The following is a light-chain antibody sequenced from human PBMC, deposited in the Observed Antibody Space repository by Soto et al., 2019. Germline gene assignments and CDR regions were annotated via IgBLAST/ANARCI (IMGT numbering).Light chain of an antibody. CDR1: QSVSSY. CDR3: HHYGSSRT. Sequence: EIVLTQSPGTLSLSPGERGTLSCRASQSVSSYLAWYQQKPGQAPRLLIYGASSRASGIPDRFSGSGSGTDFTLTISRLEPEASAVYYFHHYGSSRTFGLGTKVEIK. CDR2: GAS. V-gene: IGKV3-20*01. J-gene: IGKJ1*01.